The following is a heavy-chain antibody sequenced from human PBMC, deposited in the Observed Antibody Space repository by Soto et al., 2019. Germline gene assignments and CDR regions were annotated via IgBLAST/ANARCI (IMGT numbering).Heavy chain of an antibody. V-gene: IGHV1-69*01. J-gene: IGHJ4*02. Sequence: QVQLVQSGAEVKKPGSSVKVSCKASGGTFSSYAISWVRQSPGQGLEWMGGIIPIFGTANYAQKFQGRVTITADESTRTANMELSSLRSEDTAVYYCASAPPRSGYYLYYFDYWGQGTLVTVSS. D-gene: IGHD3-22*01. CDR3: ASAPPRSGYYLYYFDY. CDR2: IIPIFGTA. CDR1: GGTFSSYA.